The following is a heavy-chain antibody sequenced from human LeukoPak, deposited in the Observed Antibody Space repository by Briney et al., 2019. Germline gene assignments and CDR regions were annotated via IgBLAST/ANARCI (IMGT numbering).Heavy chain of an antibody. Sequence: GGSLRLSCAASGFTFSNAWMSWVRQAPGKGLEWVGRIKSKTDGGTTDYAAPVKGRFTISRDDSKNTLYLQMNSLKTEDTAVYYCTTDWSPGYYDFWSGYYNFDYWGQGTLVTVSS. CDR3: TTDWSPGYYDFWSGYYNFDY. D-gene: IGHD3-3*01. CDR2: IKSKTDGGTT. J-gene: IGHJ4*02. V-gene: IGHV3-15*01. CDR1: GFTFSNAW.